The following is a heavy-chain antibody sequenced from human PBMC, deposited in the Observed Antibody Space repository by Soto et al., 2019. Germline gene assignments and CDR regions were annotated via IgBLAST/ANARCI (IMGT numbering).Heavy chain of an antibody. CDR2: IYSDGST. Sequence: EVQVVESGGGLVQPGGSLRLSCAASGFSVSSNYMTWVRQAPGKGLEWVSVIYSDGSTYYADSVKGRFTISRHNSKNTLYLQMNSLRAEDTAVYYCARVGYSSNWPLLCNWFDPWGQGTLVTVSS. CDR1: GFSVSSNY. V-gene: IGHV3-53*04. J-gene: IGHJ5*02. CDR3: ARVGYSSNWPLLCNWFDP. D-gene: IGHD6-13*01.